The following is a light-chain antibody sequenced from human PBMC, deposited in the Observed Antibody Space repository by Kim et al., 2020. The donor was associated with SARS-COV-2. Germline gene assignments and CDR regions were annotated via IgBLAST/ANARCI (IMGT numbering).Light chain of an antibody. CDR1: SLRSYY. CDR3: NSRDSNDNVV. Sequence: SSELTQDPAVSVALGQTVRITCQGDSLRSYYATWYQQKPGQAPILVIYGKNNRPSGIPERFSGSSSGNTASLTITGPQAGDEADYYCNSRDSNDNVVFGG. CDR2: GKN. V-gene: IGLV3-19*01. J-gene: IGLJ2*01.